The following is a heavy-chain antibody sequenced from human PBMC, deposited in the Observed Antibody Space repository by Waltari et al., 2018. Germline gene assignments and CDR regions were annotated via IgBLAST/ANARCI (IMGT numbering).Heavy chain of an antibody. CDR2: ISYDGTNQ. V-gene: IGHV3-30*18. J-gene: IGHJ6*02. Sequence: QEQLVESGGGVVQPGRSLRLSCAASAFTFSIYGMHWVRQAPGKGLECVAVISYDGTNQDYAESVKGRFTISRDNSKNTLYLQMNSLRAEDTAVYYCAKDSSGWHFYGMDVWGQGTTVTVS. CDR1: AFTFSIYG. CDR3: AKDSSGWHFYGMDV. D-gene: IGHD6-19*01.